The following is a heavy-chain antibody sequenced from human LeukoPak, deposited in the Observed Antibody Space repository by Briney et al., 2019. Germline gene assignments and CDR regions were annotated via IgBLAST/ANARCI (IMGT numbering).Heavy chain of an antibody. D-gene: IGHD2-15*01. CDR2: IYYSGST. V-gene: IGHV4-61*05. J-gene: IGHJ6*03. Sequence: PSETLSLTCSVSGGSISRNTHYCGWIRQPPGEGLEWIGYIYYSGSTNYNPSLKSRVTISVDTSKNQFSLKLSSVTAADTAVYYCARSVEGYCSGGSCYSYYYYMDVWGKGTTVTVSS. CDR3: ARSVEGYCSGGSCYSYYYYMDV. CDR1: GGSISRNTHY.